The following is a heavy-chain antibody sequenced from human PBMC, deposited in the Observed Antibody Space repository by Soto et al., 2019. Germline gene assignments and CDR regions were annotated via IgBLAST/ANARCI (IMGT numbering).Heavy chain of an antibody. CDR1: SDSISSYY. V-gene: IGHV4-59*08. Sequence: QVQLQESGPGLVRPSETLSLTCTVSSDSISSYYWIWIRQPPGKGLEWIGYTDYSGNTNYNPSLKRRVTISGDTSKNQFSLRLSSVTAADTAVYYCARAVGDPLYYLDYWGQGTLVTVSS. CDR3: ARAVGDPLYYLDY. D-gene: IGHD6-19*01. CDR2: TDYSGNT. J-gene: IGHJ4*02.